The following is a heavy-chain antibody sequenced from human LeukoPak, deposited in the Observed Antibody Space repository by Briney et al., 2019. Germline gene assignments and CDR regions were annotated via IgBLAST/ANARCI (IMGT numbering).Heavy chain of an antibody. CDR3: ANLEQQLVFVYYYYYMDV. V-gene: IGHV1-18*01. D-gene: IGHD6-13*01. CDR2: ISAYNGNT. Sequence: ASVKVSCKASGYTFTSYGISWVRQAPGQGLEWMGWISAYNGNTNYAQKLQGRVTMTTDTSTSTAYMELRSLRAEDTAVYYCANLEQQLVFVYYYYYMDVWGKGTTVTISS. CDR1: GYTFTSYG. J-gene: IGHJ6*03.